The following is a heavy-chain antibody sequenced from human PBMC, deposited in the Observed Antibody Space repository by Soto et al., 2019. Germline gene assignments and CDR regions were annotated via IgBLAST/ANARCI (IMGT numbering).Heavy chain of an antibody. CDR1: GFTFSSDS. CDR2: ISSSGSFV. Sequence: PVGSLRLSCAASGFTFSSDSMGWVRQAPGKGLEWVASISSSGSFVNYADSVKGRFTISRDNAKNSLYLQVRSLKDEDTAVYYCARDPPSGTTLDWFDSWGQGTLVTVSS. J-gene: IGHJ5*01. CDR3: ARDPPSGTTLDWFDS. D-gene: IGHD1-7*01. V-gene: IGHV3-21*01.